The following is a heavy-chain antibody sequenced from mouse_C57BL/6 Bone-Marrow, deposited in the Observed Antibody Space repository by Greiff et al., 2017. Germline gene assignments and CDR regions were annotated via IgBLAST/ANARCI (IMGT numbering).Heavy chain of an antibody. J-gene: IGHJ4*01. CDR3: ARDYYGSGFCAMDY. CDR1: GYTFTDHT. D-gene: IGHD1-1*01. Sequence: QVQLQQSDAELVKPGASVKISCKVSGYTFTDHTIHWMKQRPEQGLEWIGYIYPRDGSTKYNETFKGTATLTPAKSSSTAYMQLESLTAEDSAVYCCARDYYGSGFCAMDYCGQGTSVTVSS. CDR2: IYPRDGST. V-gene: IGHV1-78*01.